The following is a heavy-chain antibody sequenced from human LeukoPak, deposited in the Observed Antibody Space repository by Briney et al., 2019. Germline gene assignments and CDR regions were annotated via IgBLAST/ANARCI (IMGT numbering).Heavy chain of an antibody. CDR3: ARDYPGYSSSWYSGDHFDY. CDR2: ISSSGSTI. D-gene: IGHD6-13*01. J-gene: IGHJ4*02. CDR1: GFTFSSYE. V-gene: IGHV3-48*03. Sequence: GGSLRLSCAASGFTFSSYEMNWVRQAPGKGLEWVSYISSSGSTIYYADSVKGRFTISRDNAKNSLYLQMNSLRAEDTAVYYCARDYPGYSSSWYSGDHFDYWGQGTLVTVSS.